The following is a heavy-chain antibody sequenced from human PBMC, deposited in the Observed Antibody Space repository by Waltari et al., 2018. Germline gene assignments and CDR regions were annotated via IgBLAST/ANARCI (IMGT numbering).Heavy chain of an antibody. CDR1: GFTFSNFA. J-gene: IGHJ4*02. Sequence: EVQLLESGGGLVQPGGSLRLSCAASGFTFSNFAMGWVRQAPGKGREGVSTINGDGDLTYYADAVKGRFTISRDNSKNTLYLQVSSLRAEDTAVYYCAKGYYVAAYFDHWGQGTLVTVSS. CDR2: INGDGDLT. CDR3: AKGYYVAAYFDH. V-gene: IGHV3-23*01. D-gene: IGHD3-16*01.